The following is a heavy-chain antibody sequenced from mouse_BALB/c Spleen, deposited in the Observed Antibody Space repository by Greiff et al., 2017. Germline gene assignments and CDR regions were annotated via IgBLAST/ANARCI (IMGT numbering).Heavy chain of an antibody. D-gene: IGHD2-1*01. V-gene: IGHV5-9-3*01. CDR3: ARGDGNYYFDY. J-gene: IGHJ2*01. CDR1: GFTFSSYA. CDR2: ISSGGSYT. Sequence: EVKLQESGGGLVKPGGSLKLSCAASGFTFSSYAMSWVRQTPEKRLEWVATISSGGSYTYYPDSVKGRFTISRDNAKNTLYLQMSSLRSEDTAMYYCARGDGNYYFDYWGQGTTLTVSS.